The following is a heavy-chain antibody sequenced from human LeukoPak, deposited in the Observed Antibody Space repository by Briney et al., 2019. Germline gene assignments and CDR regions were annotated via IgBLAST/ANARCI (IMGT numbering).Heavy chain of an antibody. J-gene: IGHJ4*02. CDR3: ARGHQRYFDWLAYLDY. D-gene: IGHD3-9*01. CDR2: IYTSGST. V-gene: IGHV4-4*07. Sequence: SETLSLTCTVSGDSISGYYWNWIRQPAGKGLEWIGRIYTSGSTNYNPSLKSRVTMSVDTSKNQFSLKLSSVTAADTAVYYCARGHQRYFDWLAYLDYWGQGTLVTVSS. CDR1: GDSISGYY.